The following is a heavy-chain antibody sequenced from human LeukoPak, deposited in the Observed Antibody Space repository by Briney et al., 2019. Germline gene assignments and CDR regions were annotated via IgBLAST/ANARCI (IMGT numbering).Heavy chain of an antibody. CDR3: ARSFSGSYYFEY. Sequence: PSETLSLTCSVSGDSISSGIYYWSWIRQPAGKGLEWIGRIHTSGSTNYNPSLKSRVTISVDTSKNQFSLKLSSVTAADTAVYYCARSFSGSYYFEYWGQGTLVTVSS. J-gene: IGHJ4*02. CDR2: IHTSGST. D-gene: IGHD1-26*01. V-gene: IGHV4-61*02. CDR1: GDSISSGIYY.